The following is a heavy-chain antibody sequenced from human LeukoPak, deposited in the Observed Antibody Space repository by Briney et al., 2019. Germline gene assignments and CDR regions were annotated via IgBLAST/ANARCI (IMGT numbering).Heavy chain of an antibody. CDR2: IKQDGSEK. CDR3: ARDRWDLEY. V-gene: IGHV3-7*01. J-gene: IGHJ4*02. D-gene: IGHD1-26*01. CDR1: GFTFSSYW. Sequence: HPGGSLRLSCAASGFTFSSYWMSWVRQAPGKGLEWVANIKQDGSEKYYVDSVKGRFTISRDNAGNSLYLQMNTLRAEDTAVYFCARDRWDLEYWGQRTLVTVSS.